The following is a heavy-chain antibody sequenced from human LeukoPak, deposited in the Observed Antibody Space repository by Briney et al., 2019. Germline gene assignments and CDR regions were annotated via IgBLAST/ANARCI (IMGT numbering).Heavy chain of an antibody. V-gene: IGHV1-46*01. J-gene: IGHJ6*04. D-gene: IGHD2/OR15-2a*01. CDR3: ARDRASFENRVSYYYGLDV. Sequence: GASVKVSCKASVYTFVNHFIHWVRQAPGQGLEWMGTINPRDRSTSYAEKFKGRVTMTSDTSTSTVYMDLSNLRSEDTAVYYCARDRASFENRVSYYYGLDVWGKGTTVTVSS. CDR2: INPRDRST. CDR1: VYTFVNHF.